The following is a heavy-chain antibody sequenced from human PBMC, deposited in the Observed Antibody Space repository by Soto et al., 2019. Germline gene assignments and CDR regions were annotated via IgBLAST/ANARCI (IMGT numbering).Heavy chain of an antibody. CDR1: AYTFNTYG. V-gene: IGHV1-18*01. D-gene: IGHD5-18*01. CDR3: ARDGRKQLWVEGRNAMDV. J-gene: IGHJ6*02. Sequence: QVQLVQSGPEVKKPGASVKVSCKASAYTFNTYGISWGRRAPGQGLEWMGWISGHNGQTNYAQKFRGRVTITTDTSTSTAYMELRSLRSDDTAIYYCARDGRKQLWVEGRNAMDVWGQGTTVTVSS. CDR2: ISGHNGQT.